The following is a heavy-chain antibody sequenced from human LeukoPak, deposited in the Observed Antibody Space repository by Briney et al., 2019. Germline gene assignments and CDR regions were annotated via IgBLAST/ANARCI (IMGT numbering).Heavy chain of an antibody. J-gene: IGHJ4*02. CDR1: GYTFTSYY. CDR3: ATLVKPRVVTTGDY. CDR2: INPSGGST. V-gene: IGHV1-46*01. D-gene: IGHD3-22*01. Sequence: ASVKVSCKASGYTFTSYYMHWVRQTPGQGLEWMGIINPSGGSTSYAQKFQGRVTITADTSTDTAYMELSSLRSEDTAVYYCATLVKPRVVTTGDYWAQGTLVTVSS.